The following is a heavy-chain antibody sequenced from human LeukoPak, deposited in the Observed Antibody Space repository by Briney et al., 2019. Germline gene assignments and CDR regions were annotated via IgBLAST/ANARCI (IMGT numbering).Heavy chain of an antibody. J-gene: IGHJ3*02. CDR1: GFTFSSYW. CDR2: INSGGSST. CDR3: SGHAAAGDGFDI. D-gene: IGHD2-2*01. V-gene: IGHV3-74*01. Sequence: GGSLTLSCAASGFTFSSYWMNWVRQAPGKGLLWVSRINSGGSSTTYADSVKGRFTISRDNAKNTLYLQMNSLKAEDTAVYYCSGHAAAGDGFDIWGQGTMVTVSS.